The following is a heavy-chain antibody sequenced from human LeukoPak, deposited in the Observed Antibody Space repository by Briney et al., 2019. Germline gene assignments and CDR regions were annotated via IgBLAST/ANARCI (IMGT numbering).Heavy chain of an antibody. CDR1: GYSISSAYY. CDR3: ARDGTYYYDSALDY. Sequence: KPSETLSLTCSVSGYSISSAYYWGWIRQPPGKGLEWIGTMYHSGSTNYNPSLKSRVTISVDTSKNQFSLKLSSVTAADTAVYFRARDGTYYYDSALDYWGQGTLVTVSS. D-gene: IGHD3-22*01. V-gene: IGHV4-38-2*02. CDR2: MYHSGST. J-gene: IGHJ4*02.